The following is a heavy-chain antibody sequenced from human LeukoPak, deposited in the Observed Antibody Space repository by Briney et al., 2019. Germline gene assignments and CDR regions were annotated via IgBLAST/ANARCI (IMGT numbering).Heavy chain of an antibody. CDR3: ARQSDSWFDP. CDR2: IYPGDSDT. CDR1: GFTVSSNY. Sequence: GGSLRLSCAASGFTVSSNYMSWVRQMPGKGLEWMGIIYPGDSDTRYSPSFQGQVTISADKSISTAYLQWSSLKASDTAMYYCARQSDSWFDPWGQGTLVTVSS. J-gene: IGHJ5*02. V-gene: IGHV5-51*01. D-gene: IGHD3/OR15-3a*01.